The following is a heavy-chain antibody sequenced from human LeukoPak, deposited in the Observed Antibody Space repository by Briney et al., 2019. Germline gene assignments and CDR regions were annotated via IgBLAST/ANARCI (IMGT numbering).Heavy chain of an antibody. D-gene: IGHD4-23*01. Sequence: PGGSLRLSCAASGFTFSSYWRHWVRQAPGKGLVWVSGTNTDRSSTMYADSVKGRFTIARDNAKNTLYLQMSSLRAEDTAVYYCYGANAEHWGQGTLVTVSS. CDR2: TNTDRSST. V-gene: IGHV3-74*03. J-gene: IGHJ1*01. CDR1: GFTFSSYW. CDR3: YGANAEH.